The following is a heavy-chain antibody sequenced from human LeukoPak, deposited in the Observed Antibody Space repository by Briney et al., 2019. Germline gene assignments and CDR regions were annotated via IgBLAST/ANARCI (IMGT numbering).Heavy chain of an antibody. CDR1: GGSISSSSYY. CDR3: ARQDYDFWSGYSPIDY. D-gene: IGHD3-3*01. V-gene: IGHV4-39*01. Sequence: SETLSLTCTVSGGSISSSSYYWGWIRQPPGKGLEWIGSIYYSGSTYYNPSLKSRVTISVDTSKNQFSLKLNSVTAADTAVYYCARQDYDFWSGYSPIDYWGQGTLVTVSS. J-gene: IGHJ4*02. CDR2: IYYSGST.